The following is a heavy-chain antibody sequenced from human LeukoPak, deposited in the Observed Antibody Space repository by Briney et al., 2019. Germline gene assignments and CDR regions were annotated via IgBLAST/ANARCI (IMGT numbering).Heavy chain of an antibody. D-gene: IGHD3-10*01. V-gene: IGHV1-2*02. J-gene: IGHJ3*02. CDR3: ARDYYGAFDI. Sequence: ASVKVSCKASGYTFTGYYMHWVRQAPGQGLEWMGWINPNSGGTNYAQKFQGRVTITRDTSASTAYMELSSLRSEDMAVYYCARDYYGAFDIWGQGTMVTVSS. CDR2: INPNSGGT. CDR1: GYTFTGYY.